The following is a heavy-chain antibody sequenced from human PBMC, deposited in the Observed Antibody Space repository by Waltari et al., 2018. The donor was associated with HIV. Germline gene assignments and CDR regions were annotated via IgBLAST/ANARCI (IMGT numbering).Heavy chain of an antibody. CDR1: QFEVQHKE. J-gene: IGHJ6*02. V-gene: IGHV3-53*02. CDR2: ISSDGNA. D-gene: IGHD3-3*01. CDR3: AIVATHYYDSTGFESYGMDV. Sequence: VENGGIGVPPGGEVRRCGGRSQFEVQHKEGARGGQARGKVPEWVATISSDGNAFVADSLKGRCALSRDISNNTLQLQMNRVKVEDAAVYHCAIVATHYYDSTGFESYGMDVWGPGTTVTVS.